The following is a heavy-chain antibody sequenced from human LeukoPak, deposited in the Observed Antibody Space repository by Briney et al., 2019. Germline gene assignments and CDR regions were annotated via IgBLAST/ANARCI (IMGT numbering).Heavy chain of an antibody. CDR3: ARHRTYYYDSSGYYYALGYFDY. Sequence: PSETLSLTCAVYGGSFSGYYWSWIRQPPGKGLEWIGEINHSGSTNYNPSLKSRVTTSVDTSKNQFSLKLSSVTAADTAVYYCARHRTYYYDSSGYYYALGYFDYWGQGTLVTVSS. D-gene: IGHD3-22*01. J-gene: IGHJ4*02. V-gene: IGHV4-34*01. CDR2: INHSGST. CDR1: GGSFSGYY.